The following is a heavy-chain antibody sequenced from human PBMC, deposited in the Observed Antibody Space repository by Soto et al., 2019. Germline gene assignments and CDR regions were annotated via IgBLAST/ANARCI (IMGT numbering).Heavy chain of an antibody. CDR1: GGSFSGYY. Sequence: PSETLSLTCAVYGGSFSGYYWSWIRQPPGKGLEWIGEINHSGSTNYNPSLKGRVTISVDTSKNQFSLKLSSVTAADTAVYYCASSTIFGVVTTYYFDYWGQGTLVTVSS. CDR2: INHSGST. CDR3: ASSTIFGVVTTYYFDY. D-gene: IGHD3-3*01. J-gene: IGHJ4*02. V-gene: IGHV4-34*01.